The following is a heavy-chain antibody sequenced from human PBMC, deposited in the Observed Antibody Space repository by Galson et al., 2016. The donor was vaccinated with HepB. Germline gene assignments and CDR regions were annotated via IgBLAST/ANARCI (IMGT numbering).Heavy chain of an antibody. CDR2: ISKDVVNE. CDR1: GFAFSDYF. CDR3: ARYSPATNY. V-gene: IGHV3-30*04. Sequence: SLRLSCAASGFAFSDYFMHWVRQAPGKGLEWVAVISKDVVNEYYADSVKGRFTISRDNSKNTLYLQMNSLRTEDTAVYYCARYSPATNYWGQGTLVTVSS. J-gene: IGHJ4*02. D-gene: IGHD1-26*01.